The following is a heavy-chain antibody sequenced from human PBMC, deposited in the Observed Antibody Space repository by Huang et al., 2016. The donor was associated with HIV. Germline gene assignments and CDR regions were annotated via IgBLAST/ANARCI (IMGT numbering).Heavy chain of an antibody. Sequence: QITLKESGPSLVKPTQTLTLTCTFSGFSLSTSGVAVGWIRQPPGKALEWLGNIYWDEDRRSNPTLMSRLASTKDTANNQVVLTLTNVDLVDTGTYSGAHRRVVHYQPTDYRRPVEAFDVWGQGTMVSVSS. D-gene: IGHD2-2*01. CDR3: AHRRVVHYQPTDYRRPVEAFDV. CDR1: GFSLSTSGVA. V-gene: IGHV2-5*02. CDR2: IYWDEDR. J-gene: IGHJ3*01.